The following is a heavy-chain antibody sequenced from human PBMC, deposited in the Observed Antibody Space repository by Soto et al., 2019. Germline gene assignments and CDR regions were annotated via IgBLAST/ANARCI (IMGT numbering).Heavy chain of an antibody. Sequence: PGGSLRLSCAASGFTFSSYSMNWVRQAPGKGLEWVSSISSSSSYIYYADSVKGRFTISRDNAKNSLYLQMNSLRAEDTAVYYCARTTPRIAAAGDPRPHLNPDYRGRGTLVTVSS. D-gene: IGHD6-13*01. CDR3: ARTTPRIAAAGDPRPHLNPDY. CDR2: ISSSSSYI. V-gene: IGHV3-21*01. CDR1: GFTFSSYS. J-gene: IGHJ4*02.